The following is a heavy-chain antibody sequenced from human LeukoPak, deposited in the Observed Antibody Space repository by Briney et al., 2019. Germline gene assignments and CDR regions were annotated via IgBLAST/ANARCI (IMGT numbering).Heavy chain of an antibody. CDR3: AKRPDDYSYGMDV. V-gene: IGHV3-30-3*01. CDR2: ILYDGSNQ. J-gene: IGHJ6*02. CDR1: GFTFRSYA. Sequence: PGRSLRLFCAASGFTFRSYAMHWVRQAPGKGLEWVAVILYDGSNQYYADSVKGRFTISRDNSKNTLYLQMNSLRPEDTAVYYCAKRPDDYSYGMDVWGQGTMVTVSS.